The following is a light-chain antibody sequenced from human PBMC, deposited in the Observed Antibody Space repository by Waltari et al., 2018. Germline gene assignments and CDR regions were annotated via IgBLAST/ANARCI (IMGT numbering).Light chain of an antibody. CDR1: SNNVGDYNL. J-gene: IGLJ3*02. CDR3: CSYSTGGSWM. CDR2: YVS. Sequence: QSALTQPVSVSGSPGQSVTISCTGTSNNVGDYNLVSWFHHHPAQAPKLLIFYVSKRPSGVSNRFSGSKSGNTASLTISGLQTEDEADYYCCSYSTGGSWMFGGGTKLTVL. V-gene: IGLV2-23*02.